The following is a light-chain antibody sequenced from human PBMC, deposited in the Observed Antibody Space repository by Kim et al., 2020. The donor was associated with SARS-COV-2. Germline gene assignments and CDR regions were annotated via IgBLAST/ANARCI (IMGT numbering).Light chain of an antibody. CDR2: GAS. CDR1: QSVSSSY. V-gene: IGKV3-20*01. CDR3: QQYISSPMYT. J-gene: IGKJ2*01. Sequence: EIVLTQSPGTLSLSPGETATLSCRTSQSVSSSYLAWYQQKPGQAPRLLIYGASSRATGIPHRFSGSASGTDFTLTISRLEPKDFAVYSCQQYISSPMYTFGQGTKPEI.